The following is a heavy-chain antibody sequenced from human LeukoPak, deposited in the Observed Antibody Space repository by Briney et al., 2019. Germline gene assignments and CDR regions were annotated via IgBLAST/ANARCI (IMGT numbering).Heavy chain of an antibody. D-gene: IGHD2-15*01. CDR2: LNEDGSVK. V-gene: IGHV3-7*01. CDR3: ANVPRSTVSY. Sequence: GGSLRLSCAASGFSFSTNWMHWVRQTPGKGLEWVAELNEDGSVKYCVDSVKGRFIISRDNAKNSLYLQMNSLRVEDTAVYFCANVPRSTVSYWGQGTLVTVSS. J-gene: IGHJ4*02. CDR1: GFSFSTNW.